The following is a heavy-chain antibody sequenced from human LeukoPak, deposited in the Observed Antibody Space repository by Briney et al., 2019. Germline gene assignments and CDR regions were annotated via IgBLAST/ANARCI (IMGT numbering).Heavy chain of an antibody. V-gene: IGHV3-11*04. J-gene: IGHJ4*02. CDR1: GFTISDYY. CDR2: ISSGSSTI. D-gene: IGHD4-23*01. Sequence: GGSLRLSCAASGFTISDYYMSWIRQAPGKGLEWASDISSGSSTIYYADAVESRFTISRDNAKKSLYRQINSLRADDMAVYYCASRNSLFIWGPGTLVTVSS. CDR3: ASRNSLFI.